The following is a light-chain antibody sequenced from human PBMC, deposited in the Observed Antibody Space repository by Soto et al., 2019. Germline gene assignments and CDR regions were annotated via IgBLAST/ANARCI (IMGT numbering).Light chain of an antibody. CDR2: AAS. V-gene: IGKV1-27*01. Sequence: DIQMTQSPSSLSASVGDRVTITCQASQDISNWLAWYQQKPGTAPKLLIYAASTLQSGVPSRFSGSGSGTDFTLTISSLQPEDVATYYCQKYNSAPQLTFGGGTKVDI. J-gene: IGKJ4*01. CDR3: QKYNSAPQLT. CDR1: QDISNW.